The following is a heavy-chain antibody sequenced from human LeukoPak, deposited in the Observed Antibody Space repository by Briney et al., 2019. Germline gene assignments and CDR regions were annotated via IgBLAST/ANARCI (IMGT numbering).Heavy chain of an antibody. V-gene: IGHV6-1*01. J-gene: IGHJ5*01. CDR2: TYYRSKWYN. CDR3: ARSKDNCFDS. Sequence: SQTLSLTCAISGXSVSSNSFGWNWIRQSPSRGLEWLGKTYYRSKWYNDYAVSVKSRITINPDTSKNHFSLQLNSVTPEDTALYYCARSKDNCFDSWGQGTLVTVSS. CDR1: GXSVSSNSFG.